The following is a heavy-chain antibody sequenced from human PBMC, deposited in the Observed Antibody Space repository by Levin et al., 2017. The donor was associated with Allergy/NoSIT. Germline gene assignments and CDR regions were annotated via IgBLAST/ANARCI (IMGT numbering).Heavy chain of an antibody. J-gene: IGHJ6*03. Sequence: SETLSLTCAVSGGSSISSSNWWNWVRQPPGKGLEWIGEIYHSGNTNYNPSLKSRVTISVDKSKNQFSLKLTSVTAADTAVYYCARGGGDYYMYVWGKGTTVIVSS. V-gene: IGHV4-4*02. CDR2: IYHSGNT. D-gene: IGHD3-10*01. CDR3: ARGGGDYYMYV. CDR1: GGSSISSSNW.